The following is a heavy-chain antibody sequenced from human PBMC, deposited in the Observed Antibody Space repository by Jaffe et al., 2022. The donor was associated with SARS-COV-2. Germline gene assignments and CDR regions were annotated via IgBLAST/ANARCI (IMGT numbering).Heavy chain of an antibody. V-gene: IGHV4-61*01. D-gene: IGHD5-12*01. CDR3: ARAGAGWLQLDYYYYMDV. CDR2: IYYSGST. J-gene: IGHJ6*03. CDR1: GGSVSSGSYY. Sequence: QVQLQESGPGLVKPSETLSLTCTVSGGSVSSGSYYWSWIRQPPGKGLEWIGYIYYSGSTNYNPSLKSRVTISVDTSKNQFSLKLSSVTAADTAVYYCARAGAGWLQLDYYYYMDVWGKGTTVTVSS.